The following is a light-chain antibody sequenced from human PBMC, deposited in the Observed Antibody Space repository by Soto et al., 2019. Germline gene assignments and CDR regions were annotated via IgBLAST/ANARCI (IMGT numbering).Light chain of an antibody. CDR1: QSVNSN. Sequence: EIVMTQSPATLSVSPGDGATLSCRAGQSVNSNLAWYQQKPGQAPRLLIYGASTRATGIPARFTGSGSGTEFTLTISSLQSEDFAVYYCQRYNAWPITFGQGTRLDIK. CDR2: GAS. CDR3: QRYNAWPIT. J-gene: IGKJ5*01. V-gene: IGKV3-15*01.